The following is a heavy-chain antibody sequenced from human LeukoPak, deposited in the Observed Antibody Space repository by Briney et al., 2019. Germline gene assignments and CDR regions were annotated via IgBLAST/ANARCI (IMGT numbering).Heavy chain of an antibody. Sequence: ASVKVSCKASGYTFTGNYIHWVQQAPGQGLEWMGWINPNSGVTNYAQRFQGRVTMTRDTSITTAHMELSRLRSDDTAVYFCASAISGFYYVLDYWGQGTLVTVSS. CDR2: INPNSGVT. CDR3: ASAISGFYYVLDY. J-gene: IGHJ4*02. V-gene: IGHV1-2*02. D-gene: IGHD3-22*01. CDR1: GYTFTGNY.